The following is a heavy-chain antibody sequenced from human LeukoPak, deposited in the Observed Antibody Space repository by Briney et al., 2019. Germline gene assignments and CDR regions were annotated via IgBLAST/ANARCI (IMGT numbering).Heavy chain of an antibody. CDR3: ARGEGYNWNSRGRWGDY. Sequence: SETLSLTCTVSGGSISSYYWSWIRQPPGKGLEWIGEINHSGSTNYNPSLKSRVTISVDTSKNRFSLKLSSVTAADTAVYYCARGEGYNWNSRGRWGDYWGQGTLVTVSS. V-gene: IGHV4-34*01. D-gene: IGHD1-20*01. J-gene: IGHJ4*02. CDR1: GGSISSYY. CDR2: INHSGST.